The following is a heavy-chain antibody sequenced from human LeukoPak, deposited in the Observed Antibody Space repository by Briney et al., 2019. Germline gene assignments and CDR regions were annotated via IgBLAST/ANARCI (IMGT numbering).Heavy chain of an antibody. V-gene: IGHV1-2*06. CDR2: INPNSGGT. CDR1: GYTFTGYY. CDR3: ARVRVTGTSIYYDYGMDV. Sequence: ASVKVSCKASGYTFTGYYMHWVRQAPGQGLEWMGRINPNSGGTNYAQKFQGRVTMTRDTSISTAYMELSRLRSDDTAVYYCARVRVTGTSIYYDYGMDVWGQGTTVTVSS. J-gene: IGHJ6*02. D-gene: IGHD1/OR15-1a*01.